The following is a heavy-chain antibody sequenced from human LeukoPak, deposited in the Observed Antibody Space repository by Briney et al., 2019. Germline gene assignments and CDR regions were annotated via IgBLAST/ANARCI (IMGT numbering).Heavy chain of an antibody. Sequence: GASVKVSCKASGYTFTDYFLHWVRQAPGQGLEWMGCINPISGATMSAQKFQGRVTMTRDTSITTAYMDLTSLTSDDTAMYYCARDPTTGTIRWAASDIWGQGIMVTVSS. V-gene: IGHV1-2*02. CDR3: ARDPTTGTIRWAASDI. J-gene: IGHJ3*02. CDR2: INPISGAT. CDR1: GYTFTDYF. D-gene: IGHD1-1*01.